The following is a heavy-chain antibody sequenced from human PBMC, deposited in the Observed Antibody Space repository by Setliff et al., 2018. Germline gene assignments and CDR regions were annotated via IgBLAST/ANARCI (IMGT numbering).Heavy chain of an antibody. CDR2: IYYSGST. D-gene: IGHD3-3*01. V-gene: IGHV4-39*07. J-gene: IGHJ4*02. Sequence: TLSLTCTVSGGSISSSSYYWGWIRQPPGKGLEWIGSIYYSGSTYYNPSLKSRVTISVDTSKNQFSLKLSSVTAADTAVYYCARRETYYNFWSGYYAYWGQGTRGTVS. CDR1: GGSISSSSYY. CDR3: ARRETYYNFWSGYYAY.